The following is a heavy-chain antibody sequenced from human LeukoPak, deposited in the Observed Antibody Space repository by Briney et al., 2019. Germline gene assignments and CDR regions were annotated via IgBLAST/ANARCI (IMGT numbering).Heavy chain of an antibody. D-gene: IGHD2-8*01. V-gene: IGHV4-39*07. CDR2: IYYSGST. J-gene: IGHJ6*04. CDR1: GGSISSISYY. CDR3: ARDRDYCTNGVCYGMDV. Sequence: SETLSLTCTVSGGSISSISYYWGWIRQPPGRGLEWIGSIYYSGSTYDNPSLKSRVTISVDTSKNQFSLKLNSVTAADTAVYYCARDRDYCTNGVCYGMDVWGKGTTVTVSS.